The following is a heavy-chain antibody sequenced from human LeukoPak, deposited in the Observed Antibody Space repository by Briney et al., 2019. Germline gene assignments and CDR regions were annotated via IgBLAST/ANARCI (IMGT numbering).Heavy chain of an antibody. J-gene: IGHJ4*02. CDR3: AKSLGTAMVRGVIDY. Sequence: GALRLSCAASGFTFSSYGMSWVRQAPGKGLEWVSAITATSNSTHDADSVQGRFTISRDNSKNTLYLHMNSLRAEDTAVFHCAKSLGTAMVRGVIDYWGQGTPVTVSS. CDR2: ITATSNST. V-gene: IGHV3-23*01. D-gene: IGHD3-10*01. CDR1: GFTFSSYG.